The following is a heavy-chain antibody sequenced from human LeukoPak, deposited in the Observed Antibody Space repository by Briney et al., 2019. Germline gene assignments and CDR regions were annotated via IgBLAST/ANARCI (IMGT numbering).Heavy chain of an antibody. CDR3: ARGFRSGSYYRWFDP. CDR1: GGSISSGGYY. V-gene: IGHV4-31*03. CDR2: IYYSGST. D-gene: IGHD3-10*01. J-gene: IGHJ5*02. Sequence: SQALSLTCTVSGGSISSGGYYWSWVRQHPGKGLEWIGYIYYSGSTYYNPSLKSRVTISVDTSKNQFSLKLSSVTAADTAVYYCARGFRSGSYYRWFDPWGQGTLVTVSS.